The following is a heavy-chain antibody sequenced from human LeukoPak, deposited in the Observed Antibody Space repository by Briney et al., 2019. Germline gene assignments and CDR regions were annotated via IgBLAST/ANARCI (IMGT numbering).Heavy chain of an antibody. CDR2: ISSNGGIT. Sequence: GGSPRLSCAASGFTFSSYAMHWVRQAPGQGLEYFSAISSNGGITYYAKSVKGRFTISRDNSNITLYLQMGSLRAEDMAVYYCARVGVEMATIATFSYYFDYWGQGTLVTVSS. CDR1: GFTFSSYA. J-gene: IGHJ4*02. V-gene: IGHV3-64*01. D-gene: IGHD5-24*01. CDR3: ARVGVEMATIATFSYYFDY.